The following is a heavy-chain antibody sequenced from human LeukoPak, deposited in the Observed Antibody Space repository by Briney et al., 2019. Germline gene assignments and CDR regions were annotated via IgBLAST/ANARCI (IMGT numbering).Heavy chain of an antibody. J-gene: IGHJ6*03. CDR1: GGTFSSYA. V-gene: IGHV1-69*13. CDR3: ARVRAGTATHYYYYYYMDV. CDR2: VIPIFGTA. Sequence: RWASVTVSCKASGGTFSSYAISWVRQAPGQGLEWMGGVIPIFGTANYAQKFQGRVTITADESTSTAYMELSSLRSEDTAVYYCARVRAGTATHYYYYYYMDVWGKGTTVTISS. D-gene: IGHD1-1*01.